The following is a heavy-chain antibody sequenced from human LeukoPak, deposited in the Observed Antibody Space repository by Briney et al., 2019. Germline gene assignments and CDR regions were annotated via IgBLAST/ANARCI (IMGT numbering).Heavy chain of an antibody. J-gene: IGHJ5*02. CDR3: ARAPIAVAESWFDP. D-gene: IGHD6-19*01. V-gene: IGHV4-34*01. CDR1: GGSFSGYS. CDR2: INHSGST. Sequence: PSETLSLTCAVYGGSFSGYSWSWIRQPPGKGLNWIGEINHSGSTNYNPSLKSRVTISVDTSKNQFSLKMRSVAAADTAVYYCARAPIAVAESWFDPWGQGTLVTVSS.